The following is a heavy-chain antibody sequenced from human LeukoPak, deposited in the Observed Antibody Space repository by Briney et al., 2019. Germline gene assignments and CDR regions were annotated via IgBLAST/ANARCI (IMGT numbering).Heavy chain of an antibody. J-gene: IGHJ5*02. CDR1: GFTFSSSA. CDR3: AKSNGQWQMEGNWFDP. V-gene: IGHV3-23*01. CDR2: ISGGGGRT. D-gene: IGHD6-19*01. Sequence: GGSLRLSCSASGFTFSSSAMTWVRQAPGKGLEWVSAISGGGGRTYYADSVKGRFTISRDNSKNTLYLQMNSLRAEDTAVYYCAKSNGQWQMEGNWFDPWGQGTLVTVSS.